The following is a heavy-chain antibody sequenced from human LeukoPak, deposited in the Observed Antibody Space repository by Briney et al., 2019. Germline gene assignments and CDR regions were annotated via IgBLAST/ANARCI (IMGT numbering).Heavy chain of an antibody. J-gene: IGHJ4*02. CDR3: ARGPQWLRFSCGFDY. D-gene: IGHD5-12*01. CDR1: GGSFSGYY. Sequence: SETLSLTCAVYGGSFSGYYWSWIRQPPGKGLEWIGEINHSESTNYNPSLKSRVTISVDTSKNQFSLKLSSVTAADTAVYYCARGPQWLRFSCGFDYWGQGTLVTVSS. V-gene: IGHV4-34*01. CDR2: INHSEST.